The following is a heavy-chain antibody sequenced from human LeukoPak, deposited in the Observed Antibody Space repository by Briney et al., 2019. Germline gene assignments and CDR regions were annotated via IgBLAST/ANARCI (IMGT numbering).Heavy chain of an antibody. V-gene: IGHV3-7*01. CDR1: GFTFSSYW. Sequence: GGSLRLSCAASGFTFSSYWMSWVRQAPGKGLEWVATIKQDGSQKYYVDSVKGRFTISRDNAKSSLYLQMNALRAEDTAVYASPPLGYCDSTSCRFDYLGQGTLVTVSS. CDR3: PPLGYCDSTSCRFDY. D-gene: IGHD2-2*03. CDR2: IKQDGSQK. J-gene: IGHJ4*02.